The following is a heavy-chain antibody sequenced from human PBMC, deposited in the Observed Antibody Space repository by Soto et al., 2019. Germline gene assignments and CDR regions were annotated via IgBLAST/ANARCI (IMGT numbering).Heavy chain of an antibody. Sequence: QVQLLESGGGLVKPGGSLRLSCAASGFTFSDYYMSWMRQAPGKGLEWISYISYSGNTIYYADSVKGRFTISRDNPKNTLYLQMTSLRGEDTAVYYWGRDPGLWSESVVTRPSAYSYGMDVWGQGTTVSVSS. D-gene: IGHD2-21*01. CDR1: GFTFSDYY. J-gene: IGHJ6*02. CDR2: ISYSGNTI. CDR3: GRDPGLWSESVVTRPSAYSYGMDV. V-gene: IGHV3-11*01.